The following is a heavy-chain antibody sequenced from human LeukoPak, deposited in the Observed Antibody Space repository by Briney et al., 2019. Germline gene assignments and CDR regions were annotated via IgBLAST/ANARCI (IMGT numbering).Heavy chain of an antibody. CDR1: GYTFTSYG. CDR3: ARVINHYSAFDY. Sequence: GASVKVSCKASGYTFTSYGISWVRQAPGQGLEXXXWISAYNGNTNYAQKLQGRVTMTTDTSTSTAYMELRSLRSDDTAVYYCARVINHYSAFDYWGQGTLVTVSS. J-gene: IGHJ4*02. D-gene: IGHD1-14*01. CDR2: ISAYNGNT. V-gene: IGHV1-18*01.